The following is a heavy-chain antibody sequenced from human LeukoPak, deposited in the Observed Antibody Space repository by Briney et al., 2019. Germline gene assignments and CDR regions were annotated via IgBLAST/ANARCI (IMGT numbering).Heavy chain of an antibody. D-gene: IGHD3-3*01. Sequence: GGSLRLSCEASGFTFSSYWMSWVRQGPGKGLEWVSGISGSSDSTHYADSVKGRFTISRDNSKNTLYLQMNSLRAEDTALYYCAKTYDYWSGHLDYWGKGTLVTVSS. J-gene: IGHJ4*02. CDR1: GFTFSSYW. CDR3: AKTYDYWSGHLDY. CDR2: ISGSSDST. V-gene: IGHV3-23*01.